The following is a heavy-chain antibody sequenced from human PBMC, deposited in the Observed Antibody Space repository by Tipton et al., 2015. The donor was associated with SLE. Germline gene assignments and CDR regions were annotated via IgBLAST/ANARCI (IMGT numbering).Heavy chain of an antibody. V-gene: IGHV3-48*01. D-gene: IGHD6-19*01. Sequence: GSLRLSCAASGFTFSSYSMNWVRQAPGKGLEWVSYISSSSSTIYYADSVKGRFTISRDNAKNSLYLQMNSLRAEDTAVYYCAKQWLVYYFDYWGQGTLVTVSS. J-gene: IGHJ4*02. CDR3: AKQWLVYYFDY. CDR2: ISSSSSTI. CDR1: GFTFSSYS.